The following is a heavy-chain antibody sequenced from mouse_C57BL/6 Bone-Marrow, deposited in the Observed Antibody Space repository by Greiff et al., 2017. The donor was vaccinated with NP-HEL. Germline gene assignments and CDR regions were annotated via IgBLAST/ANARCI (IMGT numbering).Heavy chain of an antibody. D-gene: IGHD3-2*02. V-gene: IGHV1-81*01. CDR2: IYPRSGNT. CDR1: GYTFTSYG. Sequence: VKLMESGAELARPGASVKLSCKASGYTFTSYGISWVKQRTGQGLEWIGEIYPRSGNTYYNEKFKGKATLTADKSSSTAYMELRSLTSEDSAVYFCARSSEVFAYWGQGTLVTVSA. J-gene: IGHJ3*01. CDR3: ARSSEVFAY.